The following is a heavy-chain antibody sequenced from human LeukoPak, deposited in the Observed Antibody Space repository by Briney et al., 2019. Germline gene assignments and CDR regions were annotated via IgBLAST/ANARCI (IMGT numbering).Heavy chain of an antibody. J-gene: IGHJ4*02. Sequence: GGSLRLSCAASGFTFSDYYMSWIRQAPGKGLEWVAVISYDGSNKYYADSVKGRFTISRDNSKNTLYLQMNSPRAEDTAVYYCAKDYYDSSGYYLIDYWGQGTLVTVSS. CDR3: AKDYYDSSGYYLIDY. D-gene: IGHD3-22*01. CDR1: GFTFSDYY. V-gene: IGHV3-30*18. CDR2: ISYDGSNK.